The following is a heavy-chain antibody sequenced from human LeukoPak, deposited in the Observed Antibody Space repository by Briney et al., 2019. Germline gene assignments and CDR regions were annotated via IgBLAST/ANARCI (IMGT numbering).Heavy chain of an antibody. J-gene: IGHJ3*02. CDR2: IIPIFGTA. D-gene: IGHD3-22*01. Sequence: GASVKVSCKASGGTFSSYAISWVRQAPGQGLEWMGGIIPIFGTANYAQKFQGRVTITADESTSTAYMELSSLRSEDTAVYYCAREMIPPGAFDIWGQGTMVTVSS. CDR3: AREMIPPGAFDI. CDR1: GGTFSSYA. V-gene: IGHV1-69*13.